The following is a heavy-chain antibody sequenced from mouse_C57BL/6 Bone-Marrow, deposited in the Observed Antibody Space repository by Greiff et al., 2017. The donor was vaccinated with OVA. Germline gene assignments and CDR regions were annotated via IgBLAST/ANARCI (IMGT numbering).Heavy chain of an antibody. V-gene: IGHV5-12*01. CDR1: GFTFSDYY. J-gene: IGHJ1*03. CDR3: ARRGLYWYFDV. CDR2: ISNGGGST. Sequence: EVQLQESGGGLVQPGGSLKLSCAASGFTFSDYYMYWVRQTPEKRLEWVAYISNGGGSTYYPDTVKGRFTISRDNAKNTLYLQMSRLKSEDTAMYYCARRGLYWYFDVWGTGTTVTVSS.